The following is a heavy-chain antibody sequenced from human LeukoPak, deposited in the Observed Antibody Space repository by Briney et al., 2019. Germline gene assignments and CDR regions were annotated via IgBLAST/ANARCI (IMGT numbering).Heavy chain of an antibody. D-gene: IGHD3-22*01. Sequence: SGGSLRLSCAASGFTFSSYGMHWVRQAPGKGLEWVAFIRYDGSNKYYADSVKGRFTISRDNSKNTLYLQMNSLRAEDTAVYYCAKDGNYYDSTPWGAFDIWGQGTMVTVSS. J-gene: IGHJ3*02. V-gene: IGHV3-30*02. CDR3: AKDGNYYDSTPWGAFDI. CDR1: GFTFSSYG. CDR2: IRYDGSNK.